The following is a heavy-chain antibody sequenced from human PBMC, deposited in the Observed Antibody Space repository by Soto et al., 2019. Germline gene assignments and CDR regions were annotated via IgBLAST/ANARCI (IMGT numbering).Heavy chain of an antibody. D-gene: IGHD2-21*02. J-gene: IGHJ4*02. CDR1: GYTFTSYG. CDR3: ARAELAYCGGDCYSFGY. CDR2: ISAYNGNT. Sequence: GASVKVSCKASGYTFTSYGITWGRQAPGQGLEWMGWISAYNGNTNYAQKLQGRVTMTTDTSTSTAYMELSSLRSEDTAVYYCARAELAYCGGDCYSFGYWGQGTLVTVSS. V-gene: IGHV1-18*01.